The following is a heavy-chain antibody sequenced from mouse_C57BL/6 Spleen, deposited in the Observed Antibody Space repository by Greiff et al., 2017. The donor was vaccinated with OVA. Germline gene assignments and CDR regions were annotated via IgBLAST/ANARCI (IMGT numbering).Heavy chain of an antibody. V-gene: IGHV6-3*01. J-gene: IGHJ1*03. D-gene: IGHD2-5*01. CDR2: IRLKSDNYAT. Sequence: EVKLQESGGGLVQPGGSMKLSCVASGFTFSNYWMNWVRQSPEKGLEWVAQIRLKSDNYATHYAESVKGRFTISRDDSKSSVYLQMNNLRAEDTGIYYCTGERYSKWYFDFWGTGTTVTVSS. CDR3: TGERYSKWYFDF. CDR1: GFTFSNYW.